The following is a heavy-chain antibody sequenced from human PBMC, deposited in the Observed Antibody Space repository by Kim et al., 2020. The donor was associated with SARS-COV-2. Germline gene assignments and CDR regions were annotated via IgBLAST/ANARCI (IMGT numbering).Heavy chain of an antibody. D-gene: IGHD3-3*01. V-gene: IGHV4-39*01. CDR3: ARQGDDFWSGYWN. J-gene: IGHJ4*02. Sequence: YNPSLKSRVTISVDTSKNQFSLKLSSVTAADTAVYYCARQGDDFWSGYWNWGQGTLVTVSS.